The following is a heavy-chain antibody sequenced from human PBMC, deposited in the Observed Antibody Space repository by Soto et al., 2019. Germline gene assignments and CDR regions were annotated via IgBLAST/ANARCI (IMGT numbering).Heavy chain of an antibody. J-gene: IGHJ6*02. Sequence: QVQLAQSGAEVKKPGASVKVSCKASGYTFTTYALHWVRQAPGQRPEWMGWINPASGHTKYSKKFQDRVTITRDTSASTGYMELSSLRSEDTAVYYCGRPVVGATGEILYNAMDVWGQGTTVTVSS. CDR2: INPASGHT. CDR1: GYTFTTYA. V-gene: IGHV1-3*01. CDR3: GRPVVGATGEILYNAMDV. D-gene: IGHD1-26*01.